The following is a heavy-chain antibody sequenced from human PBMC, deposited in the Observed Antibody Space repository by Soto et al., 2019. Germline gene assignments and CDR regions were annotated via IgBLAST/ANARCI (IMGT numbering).Heavy chain of an antibody. CDR3: ASEDSGYDWDNWFDP. J-gene: IGHJ5*02. Sequence: PGGSLRLSCAASGFTFSSYAMHWVRQAPGKGLEWVAVISYDGSNKYYADSVKGRFTISRDNSKNTLYLQMNSLRAEDTAVYYCASEDSGYDWDNWFDPWGQGTLVTVSS. V-gene: IGHV3-30-3*01. CDR1: GFTFSSYA. CDR2: ISYDGSNK. D-gene: IGHD5-12*01.